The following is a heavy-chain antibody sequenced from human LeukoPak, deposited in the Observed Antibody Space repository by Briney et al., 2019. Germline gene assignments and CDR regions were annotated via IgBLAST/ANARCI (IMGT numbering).Heavy chain of an antibody. CDR3: ATEATSNDAFDI. CDR1: GYTLTELS. J-gene: IGHJ3*02. V-gene: IGHV1-24*01. Sequence: ASVNVSCKVSGYTLTELSMHWVRQAPGKGLDWMGGFDPEDGETIYAQKFQGRVTMTEDTSTDTAYMELSSLRSEDTAVYYCATEATSNDAFDIWGQGTMVTVSS. CDR2: FDPEDGET. D-gene: IGHD5-12*01.